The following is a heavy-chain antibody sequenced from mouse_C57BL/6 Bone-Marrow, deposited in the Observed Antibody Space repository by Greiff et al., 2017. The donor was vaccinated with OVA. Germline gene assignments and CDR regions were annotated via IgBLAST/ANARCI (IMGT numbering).Heavy chain of an antibody. D-gene: IGHD3-3*01. Sequence: EVQGVESGGGLVQPGGSLKLSCAASGFTFSDYYMYWVRQTPEKRLEWVAYISNGGGSTYYPDTVKGRFTISRDNAKNTLYLQMSRLKSEDTAMYYCARRLSPYYAMDYWGQGTSVTVSS. J-gene: IGHJ4*01. CDR2: ISNGGGST. V-gene: IGHV5-12*01. CDR3: ARRLSPYYAMDY. CDR1: GFTFSDYY.